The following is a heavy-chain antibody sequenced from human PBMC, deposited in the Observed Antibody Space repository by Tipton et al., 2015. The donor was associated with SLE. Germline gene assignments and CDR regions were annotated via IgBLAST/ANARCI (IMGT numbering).Heavy chain of an antibody. D-gene: IGHD2-15*01. V-gene: IGHV1-18*01. CDR2: ISGYNGNT. CDR3: ARGSPRYGMDV. Sequence: QSGPEVKKPGASVKVSCKASGYTFRNYGISWVRQVPGQGLEWMGWISGYNGNTNYAQKVQGRGTMTIDTSTSTAYMELRSLRSDDTAVYYCARGSPRYGMDVWGQGTTVTVSS. CDR1: GYTFRNYG. J-gene: IGHJ6*02.